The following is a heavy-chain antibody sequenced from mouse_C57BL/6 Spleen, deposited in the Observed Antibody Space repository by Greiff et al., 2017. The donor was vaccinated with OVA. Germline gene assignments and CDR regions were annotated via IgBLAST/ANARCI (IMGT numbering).Heavy chain of an antibody. CDR3: ARYISLTGFAY. D-gene: IGHD1-3*01. CDR1: GFTFTDYY. CDR2: IRNKANGYTT. V-gene: IGHV7-3*01. J-gene: IGHJ3*01. Sequence: EVMLVESGGGLVQPGGSLSLSCAASGFTFTDYYMSWVRQPPGKALEWLGFIRNKANGYTTEYSASVKGRFTISRDNSQSILYLQMNALRAEDSATYYCARYISLTGFAYWGQGTLVTVSA.